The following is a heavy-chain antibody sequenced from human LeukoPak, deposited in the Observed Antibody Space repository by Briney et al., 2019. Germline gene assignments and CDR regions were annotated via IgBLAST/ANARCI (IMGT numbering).Heavy chain of an antibody. D-gene: IGHD6-6*01. V-gene: IGHV1-2*02. Sequence: GASVKVSCKASGYTFTDYYVHRVRQAPGQGLEWMGWINPNSGGTNYAQNFQGRVTMTRDTSISTAYMELSSLKSDDTAVYYCARAAGAARGYYYYGMDVWGQGTTVTVSS. J-gene: IGHJ6*02. CDR1: GYTFTDYY. CDR2: INPNSGGT. CDR3: ARAAGAARGYYYYGMDV.